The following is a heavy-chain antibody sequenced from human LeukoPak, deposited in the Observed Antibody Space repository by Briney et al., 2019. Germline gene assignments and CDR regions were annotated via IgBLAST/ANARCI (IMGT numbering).Heavy chain of an antibody. CDR3: ASRSSIWSGYQDTLYYFDS. J-gene: IGHJ4*02. Sequence: SETLSLTCTVSGGSISSYYWSWIRQPPGKRLEWIGHIYYSGSTNYNPSLKSRVTISVDTSKNQFSLKLSSVTAADTAVYYCASRSSIWSGYQDTLYYFDSWGQRTLVTVSS. D-gene: IGHD3-3*01. CDR1: GGSISSYY. CDR2: IYYSGST. V-gene: IGHV4-59*01.